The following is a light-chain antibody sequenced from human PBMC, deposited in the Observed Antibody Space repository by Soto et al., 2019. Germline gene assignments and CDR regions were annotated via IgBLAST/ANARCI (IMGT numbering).Light chain of an antibody. CDR1: QNVGID. V-gene: IGKV3-15*01. J-gene: IGKJ5*01. CDR2: GTS. Sequence: EIVLTQSPATLSVSPGERATLSWGASQNVGIDLAWFQQKPGQAPRLLIYGTSIRATGIPARFSASGYGTEFNLTINSLQSEDFAVYYCQQCNDWPLTFGGGTRLEIK. CDR3: QQCNDWPLT.